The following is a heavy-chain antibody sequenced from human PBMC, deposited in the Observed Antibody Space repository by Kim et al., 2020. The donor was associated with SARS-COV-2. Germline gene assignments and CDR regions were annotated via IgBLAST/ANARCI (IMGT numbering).Heavy chain of an antibody. CDR3: ARDLSGGRPGGFDY. Sequence: TDSVEGRLTSSSDNAKNSLYLQMNSLRADDTAMYYCARDLSGGRPGGFDYWGQGTLVTVSS. D-gene: IGHD6-19*01. V-gene: IGHV3-11*04. J-gene: IGHJ4*02.